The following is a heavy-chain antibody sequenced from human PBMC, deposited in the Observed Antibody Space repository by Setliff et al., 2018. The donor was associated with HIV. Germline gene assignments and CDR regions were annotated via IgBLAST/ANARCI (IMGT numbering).Heavy chain of an antibody. CDR1: GGSINNYC. Sequence: SETLSLTCTVSGGSINNYCWNWIRQPPGRGLEWIGFIFASGTTKYNPSLQSRVIMSIDTSKNQFSLKLTSVTAADTAVYYCARRIDDSGSFPDKNWFDTWGQGSLVTVSS. J-gene: IGHJ5*02. CDR3: ARRIDDSGSFPDKNWFDT. CDR2: IFASGTT. V-gene: IGHV4-4*09. D-gene: IGHD3-10*01.